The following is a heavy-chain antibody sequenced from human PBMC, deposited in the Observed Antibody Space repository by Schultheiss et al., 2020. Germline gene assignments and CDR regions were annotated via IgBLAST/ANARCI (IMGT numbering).Heavy chain of an antibody. CDR3: AKPQSYYYYMDV. CDR1: GFTFSSYS. J-gene: IGHJ6*03. Sequence: GGSLRLSCAASGFTFSSYSMNWVRQAPGKGLEWVSAISGSGGSTYYADSVKGRFTISRDNSKNTLYLQMNSLRAEDTAVYYCAKPQSYYYYMDVWGKGTTVTVSS. CDR2: ISGSGGST. V-gene: IGHV3-23*01.